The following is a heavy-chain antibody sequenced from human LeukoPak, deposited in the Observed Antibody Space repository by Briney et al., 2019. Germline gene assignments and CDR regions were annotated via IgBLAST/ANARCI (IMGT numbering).Heavy chain of an antibody. Sequence: PGGSLRLSCAASGFTFSSYEMNWVRQAPGKGLEWVSYTSSSGSSIYYADSVKGRFTISRDNAKNSLYLQMNSLRAEDTAVYFCATYASSWYLDYWGQGTLVTVSS. CDR2: TSSSGSSI. CDR1: GFTFSSYE. V-gene: IGHV3-48*03. CDR3: ATYASSWYLDY. D-gene: IGHD6-13*01. J-gene: IGHJ4*02.